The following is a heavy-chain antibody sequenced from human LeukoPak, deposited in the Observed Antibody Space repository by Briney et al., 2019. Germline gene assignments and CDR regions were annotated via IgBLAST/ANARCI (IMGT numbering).Heavy chain of an antibody. CDR1: GDSIITYY. Sequence: ASETLSLTCTVSGDSIITYYWSWIRQPPGKGLEWIGYMYYSGSTNYNPSLKSRVTISVDKSRNQFSLTLSSVTAADTAVCYCARHSRGYDSEFEYWGQGTLVTVSS. CDR2: MYYSGST. V-gene: IGHV4-59*08. J-gene: IGHJ4*02. CDR3: ARHSRGYDSEFEY. D-gene: IGHD5-12*01.